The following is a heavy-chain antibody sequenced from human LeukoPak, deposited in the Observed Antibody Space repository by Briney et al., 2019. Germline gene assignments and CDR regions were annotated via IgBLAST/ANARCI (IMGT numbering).Heavy chain of an antibody. V-gene: IGHV4-61*02. J-gene: IGHJ4*02. CDR3: AREPRTLSGNSGFDY. Sequence: NPSETLSLTCTVPGGSISSGSYYWSWIRQPAGKGLEWLGRIYTSGSTNYNPSLKSRVTISVDTSKNQISLKLSSVTAADTAVYYCAREPRTLSGNSGFDYWGQGTLVTVSS. CDR2: IYTSGST. D-gene: IGHD4-23*01. CDR1: GGSISSGSYY.